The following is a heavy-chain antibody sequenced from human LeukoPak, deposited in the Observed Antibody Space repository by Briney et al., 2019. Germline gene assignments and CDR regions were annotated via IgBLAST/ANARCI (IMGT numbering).Heavy chain of an antibody. CDR2: INQYGSEK. Sequence: GGSLRLSCAASGFSFSSYWMSWVRQAPGKGLEWVANINQYGSEKYYVDSVKGRFTISRDNAKNSVCLQMDRLRAEDTAVYYCARARYLNSWGQGTLVTVSS. CDR3: ARARYLNS. J-gene: IGHJ4*02. D-gene: IGHD2-15*01. V-gene: IGHV3-7*01. CDR1: GFSFSSYW.